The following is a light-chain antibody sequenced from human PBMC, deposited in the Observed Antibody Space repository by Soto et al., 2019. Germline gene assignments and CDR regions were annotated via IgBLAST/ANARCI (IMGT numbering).Light chain of an antibody. CDR2: DAS. CDR1: QSVSNF. V-gene: IGKV3-11*01. J-gene: IGKJ4*01. CDR3: QQRRTWPPLT. Sequence: EIVLTQSPATLTLSPGERATLSCRASQSVSNFLAWYQQKPGQAPRLLIYDASTRATRIPARFSGSGSGTDFALTISSLEPEDFAVYYCQQRRTWPPLTFGGGTKVEIK.